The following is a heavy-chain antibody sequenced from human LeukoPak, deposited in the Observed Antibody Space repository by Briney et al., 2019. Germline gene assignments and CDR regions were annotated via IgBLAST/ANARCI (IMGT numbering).Heavy chain of an antibody. CDR1: GGSFSGYY. CDR3: ARVVGVVIRYYYYYMDV. J-gene: IGHJ6*03. V-gene: IGHV4-34*01. Sequence: SETLSLTCAVYGGSFSGYYWSWIRQPPGKGLEWIGEINHSGSTNYNPSLKSRVTISVDTSKNQFSLKLSSVPAADTAVYYCARVVGVVIRYYYYYMDVWSKGTTVTVSS. CDR2: INHSGST. D-gene: IGHD3-3*01.